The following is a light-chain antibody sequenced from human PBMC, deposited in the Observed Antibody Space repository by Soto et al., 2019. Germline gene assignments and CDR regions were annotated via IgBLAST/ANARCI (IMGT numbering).Light chain of an antibody. J-gene: IGKJ5*01. CDR3: QHCHSLPLT. CDR2: DAS. CDR1: QTVDKY. V-gene: IGKV1-33*01. Sequence: DIQMTQSPSSLSASVGDSVTITCRASQTVDKYLNWYQEKPGKAPKLLIYDASNLETGVPSRFSGSGSGTDFTFTISSLQPEDIATYYCQHCHSLPLTFGQGTRLEIK.